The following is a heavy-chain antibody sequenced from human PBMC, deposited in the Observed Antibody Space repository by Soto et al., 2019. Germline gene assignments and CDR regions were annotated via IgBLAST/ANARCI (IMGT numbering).Heavy chain of an antibody. Sequence: PGGSLRLSCAASGFTFSSYGMHWVRQAPGKGLEWVAVISYDGSNKYYADSVKGRFTISRDNSKNTLYLQMNSLRAEDTAVYYCANEVGVPAAMFSPYYYCMDVWGKGTTVTVSS. V-gene: IGHV3-30*18. CDR3: ANEVGVPAAMFSPYYYCMDV. CDR1: GFTFSSYG. J-gene: IGHJ6*03. D-gene: IGHD2-2*01. CDR2: ISYDGSNK.